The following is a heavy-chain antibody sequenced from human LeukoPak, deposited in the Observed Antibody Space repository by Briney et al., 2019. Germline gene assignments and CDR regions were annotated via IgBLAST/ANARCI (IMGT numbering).Heavy chain of an antibody. CDR2: IYYSGTT. CDR3: VRLHDDDVMLDY. Sequence: PSETLSLTCTVSGGSISSDNYYWGWIRQPPGKGLEWIATIYYSGTTYYNQSLESRVTISVDTSKNQFSMNLNSVTAADTAVYYCVRLHDDDVMLDYWGPGTLVTVSS. D-gene: IGHD3-16*01. J-gene: IGHJ4*02. V-gene: IGHV4-39*01. CDR1: GGSISSDNYY.